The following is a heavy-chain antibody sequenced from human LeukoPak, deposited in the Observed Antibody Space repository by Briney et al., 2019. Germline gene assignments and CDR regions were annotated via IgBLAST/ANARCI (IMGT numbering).Heavy chain of an antibody. V-gene: IGHV4-59*08. J-gene: IGHJ4*02. Sequence: SETLSLTCTVSGGSINSYYWSWIRQPPGKGLEWIGYIYYSGSTNYNPSLKSRVTISVDTSKNQFSLKLSSVTAADTAVYYCARHRRAYCGGDCYIDYWGQGTLVTVSS. CDR2: IYYSGST. CDR3: ARHRRAYCGGDCYIDY. D-gene: IGHD2-21*02. CDR1: GGSINSYY.